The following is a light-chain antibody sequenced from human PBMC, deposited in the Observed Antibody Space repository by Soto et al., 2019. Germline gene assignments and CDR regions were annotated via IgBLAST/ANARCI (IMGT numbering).Light chain of an antibody. Sequence: AIQMTQSPSSLSASVGDRVTITCRASQDIRDDLGWYQHKPGKAPKLLIYAAASLQRGVPSRFSGSGSGADIPLTISSLQPEDFATYYCLQDYTYPFTFGPGTKVYI. V-gene: IGKV1-6*01. CDR2: AAA. CDR3: LQDYTYPFT. J-gene: IGKJ3*01. CDR1: QDIRDD.